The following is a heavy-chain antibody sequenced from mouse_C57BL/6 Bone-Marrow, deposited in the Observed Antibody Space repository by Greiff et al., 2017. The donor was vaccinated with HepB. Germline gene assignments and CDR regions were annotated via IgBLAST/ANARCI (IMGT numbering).Heavy chain of an antibody. Sequence: EVQLQQSGGGLVKPGGSLKLSCAASGFTFSSYAMSWVRQTPEKRLEWVATISDGGSYTYYPDNVKGRFTISRDNAKNNLYLQMSHLKSEDTAMYYCARDYYGSSYGYYFDYGGQGTTLTVSS. D-gene: IGHD1-1*01. J-gene: IGHJ2*01. CDR2: ISDGGSYT. CDR3: ARDYYGSSYGYYFDY. V-gene: IGHV5-4*01. CDR1: GFTFSSYA.